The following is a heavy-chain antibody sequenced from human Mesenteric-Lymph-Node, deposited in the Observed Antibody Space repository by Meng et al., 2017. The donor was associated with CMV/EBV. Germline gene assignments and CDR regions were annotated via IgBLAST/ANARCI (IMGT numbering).Heavy chain of an antibody. CDR3: ATTGGSGSYYNLYYYGMDV. CDR2: ISSSGSTI. Sequence: GGSLRLSCAASGSTFSSYEMNWVRQAPGKGLEWVSYISSSGSTIYYADSVKGRFTISRDNAKNSLYLQMNSLRAEDTAVYYCATTGGSGSYYNLYYYGMDVWGQGTTVTVSS. J-gene: IGHJ6*02. V-gene: IGHV3-48*03. CDR1: GSTFSSYE. D-gene: IGHD3-10*01.